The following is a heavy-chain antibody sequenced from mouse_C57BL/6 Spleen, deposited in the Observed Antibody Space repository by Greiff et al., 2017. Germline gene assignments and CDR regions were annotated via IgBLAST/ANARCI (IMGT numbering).Heavy chain of an antibody. D-gene: IGHD2-4*01. Sequence: LQESGAELVRPGASVTLSCKASGYTFTDYEMHWVKQTPVHGLEWIGAIDPETGGTAYNQKFKGKAILTADKTSSTAYMELLSLTSEDSAVYYCTRSTITTYVDYWGQGTTLTVSS. CDR3: TRSTITTYVDY. J-gene: IGHJ2*01. CDR1: GYTFTDYE. V-gene: IGHV1-15*01. CDR2: IDPETGGT.